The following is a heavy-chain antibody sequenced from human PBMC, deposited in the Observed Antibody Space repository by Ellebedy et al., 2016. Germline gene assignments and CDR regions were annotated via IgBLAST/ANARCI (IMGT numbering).Heavy chain of an antibody. Sequence: GGSLRLSCEASGFIFSAYVMNWVRQAPGKGLEWVSSINGGRSYIYYADSVKGRFTISRDNAKNSLHLQMNSLRADDTAVYYCVRDVSYTGWGTFFDYWGQGALVTVSS. CDR2: INGGRSYI. V-gene: IGHV3-21*01. J-gene: IGHJ4*02. CDR3: VRDVSYTGWGTFFDY. D-gene: IGHD6-19*01. CDR1: GFIFSAYV.